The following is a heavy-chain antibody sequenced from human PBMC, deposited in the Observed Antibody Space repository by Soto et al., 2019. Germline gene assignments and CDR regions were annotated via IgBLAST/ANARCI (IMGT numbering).Heavy chain of an antibody. CDR2: IFSSGST. D-gene: IGHD3-3*01. Sequence: SETLFLTCTVSGDSISSFYWTWIRQPPGKGLEWVGYIFSSGSTNYNPSLKSRVTISVDTSENQFSLKLTSVTAADTAVYYCASWGYDFWRGAAGEFWAFXIWGQGTMVTVSS. CDR1: GDSISSFY. J-gene: IGHJ3*02. V-gene: IGHV4-59*01. CDR3: ASWGYDFWRGAAGEFWAFXI.